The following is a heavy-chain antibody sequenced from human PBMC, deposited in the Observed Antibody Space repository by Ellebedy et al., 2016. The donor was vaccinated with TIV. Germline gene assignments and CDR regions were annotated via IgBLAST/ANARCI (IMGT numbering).Heavy chain of an antibody. J-gene: IGHJ4*02. V-gene: IGHV4-59*08. Sequence: SETLSLTCTVSGGSVSSYYWSWIRQPPGKGLEWIGYIYYSGSTNYNPSLKSRVTISVDTSKNQFSLRLSSVTAADTAVYYCATTDGDYWGQGTLVTVSS. CDR2: IYYSGST. CDR3: ATTDGDY. D-gene: IGHD4-17*01. CDR1: GGSVSSYY.